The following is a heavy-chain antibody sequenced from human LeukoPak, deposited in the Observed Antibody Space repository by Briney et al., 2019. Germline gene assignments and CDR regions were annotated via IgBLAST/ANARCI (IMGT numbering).Heavy chain of an antibody. J-gene: IGHJ3*02. CDR2: ISGSGGST. CDR1: GFTFSSYA. V-gene: IGHV3-23*01. D-gene: IGHD1-26*01. Sequence: GGSLRLSCAASGFTFSSYAMSWVRQAPRKGLEWVSAISGSGGSTYYADSVKGRFTISRDNSKNTLYLQMNSLRAEDTAVYYCARVEWELRAFDIWGQGTMVTVS. CDR3: ARVEWELRAFDI.